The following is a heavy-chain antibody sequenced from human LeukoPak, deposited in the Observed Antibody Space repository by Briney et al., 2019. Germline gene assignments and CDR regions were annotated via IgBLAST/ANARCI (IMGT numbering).Heavy chain of an antibody. V-gene: IGHV4-59*01. J-gene: IGHJ3*02. Sequence: SETLSLTCTVSGGSISSYYWSWIRQPPGKGLEWIGYIYYSGSTNYNPSLKSRVTISVDTSKNQFSLKLSSVTAADTAVYYCARSADSSGWYRGAFDIWGQGTMVTVSS. D-gene: IGHD6-19*01. CDR2: IYYSGST. CDR3: ARSADSSGWYRGAFDI. CDR1: GGSISSYY.